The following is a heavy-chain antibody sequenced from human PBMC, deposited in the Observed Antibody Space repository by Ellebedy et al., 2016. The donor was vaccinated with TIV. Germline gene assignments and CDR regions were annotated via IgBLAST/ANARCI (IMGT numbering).Heavy chain of an antibody. Sequence: AASVKVSCKASGYTFTGYYMHWVRQAPGQGLEWMGWINPNSGGTNYAQKFQGRVTMTRDTSISTAYMELSRLRSDDTAVYYCAYAMRSDYYYGMDVWGQGTTVTVSS. CDR3: AYAMRSDYYYGMDV. CDR1: GYTFTGYY. CDR2: INPNSGGT. J-gene: IGHJ6*02. D-gene: IGHD2-2*01. V-gene: IGHV1-2*02.